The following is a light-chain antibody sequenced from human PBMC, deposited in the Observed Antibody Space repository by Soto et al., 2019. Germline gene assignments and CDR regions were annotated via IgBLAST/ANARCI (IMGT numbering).Light chain of an antibody. V-gene: IGKV3-20*01. Sequence: EVVLTQSPGTLSLSPGERATLSCRASQSVSIRYLAWYQQKPGQAPRLLMYGVSSRATGIPDRFSGSGSGTDFTLTISRVEPEDFSVYYCQQYGSSPFTFGGGTKVEIK. CDR2: GVS. CDR3: QQYGSSPFT. CDR1: QSVSIRY. J-gene: IGKJ4*01.